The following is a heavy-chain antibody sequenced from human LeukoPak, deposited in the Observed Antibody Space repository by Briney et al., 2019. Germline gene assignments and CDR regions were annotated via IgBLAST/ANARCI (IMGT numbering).Heavy chain of an antibody. D-gene: IGHD6-13*01. V-gene: IGHV3-30*04. CDR1: GFTFSSYA. CDR2: XSYDGSNK. Sequence: PGRSLRLSCAASGFTFSSYAMHWVRQAPGKGLEXXXXXSYDGSNKYYADSVKGRFTISRDNSKNTLYLQMNSLRAEDTAVYYCARAPRGSSSWYYFDYWGQGTLVTVSS. J-gene: IGHJ4*02. CDR3: ARAPRGSSSWYYFDY.